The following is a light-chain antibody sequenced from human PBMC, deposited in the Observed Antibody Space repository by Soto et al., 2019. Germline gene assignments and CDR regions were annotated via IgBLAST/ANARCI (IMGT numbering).Light chain of an antibody. CDR2: GAL. Sequence: EIVMTQSPGTLSLSPGERATISCRASQVIGSRYLAWYHQKSGQAPRLLIYGALSRATGIPDRFSGSGYGTDFTLTISRLEPEDFAVYYCLQYGDSFPWTFGQGTKVEIK. V-gene: IGKV3-20*01. J-gene: IGKJ1*01. CDR3: LQYGDSFPWT. CDR1: QVIGSRY.